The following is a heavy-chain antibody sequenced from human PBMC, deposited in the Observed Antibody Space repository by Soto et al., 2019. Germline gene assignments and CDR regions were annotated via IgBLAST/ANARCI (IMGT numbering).Heavy chain of an antibody. CDR3: TRLVLGSVVY. Sequence: EVQLVESGGGLVQPGGSLKLSCAASGFTFSGSTMHWVRQASGKGLEWVGRIRSKANSYATAYAASVKGRFTISRDDSKNTAYLQMNSLKTEDTAVYHCTRLVLGSVVYWGQGTLVTVSS. CDR1: GFTFSGST. V-gene: IGHV3-73*02. J-gene: IGHJ4*02. D-gene: IGHD2-15*01. CDR2: IRSKANSYAT.